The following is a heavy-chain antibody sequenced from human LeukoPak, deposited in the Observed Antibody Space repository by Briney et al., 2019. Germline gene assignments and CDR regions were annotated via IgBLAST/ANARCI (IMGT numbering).Heavy chain of an antibody. CDR1: GFTFSSYS. D-gene: IGHD5-24*01. CDR3: AREMGADFKPYYFDY. V-gene: IGHV3-21*01. Sequence: PGGSLRLSCAASGFTFSSYSMNWVRQAPGKGLEWVSSISSLSTFIYYADSVKGRFTISRDNTKNSLYLQMNSLRAEDTAVYYCAREMGADFKPYYFDYWGQGTLVTVSS. J-gene: IGHJ4*02. CDR2: ISSLSTFI.